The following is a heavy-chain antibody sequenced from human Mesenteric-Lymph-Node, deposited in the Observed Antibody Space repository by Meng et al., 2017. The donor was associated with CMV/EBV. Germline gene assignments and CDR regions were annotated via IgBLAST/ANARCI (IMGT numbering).Heavy chain of an antibody. J-gene: IGHJ4*02. V-gene: IGHV4-34*01. D-gene: IGHD5-12*01. CDR1: GGSFSGYY. Sequence: LTCAVYGGSFSGYYWSCIRQPPGKGLEWIGESNHSGSTNYNPSLKSRVTISVDTSKNQFSLKLSSVTAADTAVYYCARGGYSGYARWGQGTLVTVSS. CDR3: ARGGYSGYAR. CDR2: SNHSGST.